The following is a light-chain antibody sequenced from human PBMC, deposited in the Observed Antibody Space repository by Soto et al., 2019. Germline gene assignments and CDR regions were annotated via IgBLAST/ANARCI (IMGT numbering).Light chain of an antibody. CDR2: AAS. CDR3: QQYYKWPPET. J-gene: IGKJ2*01. CDR1: QGIRND. Sequence: AIQMTQSPSSLSASVGDRVTITCRASQGIRNDLGWYQQRPGKAPKLLIYAASSLHSGVQSRFSGSGSGTDFSLTISSLQSEDFAVYYCQQYYKWPPETFGQGTKVDIK. V-gene: IGKV1-6*01.